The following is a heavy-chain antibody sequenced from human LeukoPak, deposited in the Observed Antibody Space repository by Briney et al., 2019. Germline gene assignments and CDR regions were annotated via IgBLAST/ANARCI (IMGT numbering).Heavy chain of an antibody. CDR1: GFTFSSYS. CDR2: ISSSSSTV. Sequence: GGSLRLSCAASGFTFSSYSMNWVRQAPGKGLEWVSYISSSSSTVYEAESVKGRFTISRDNAKNSLFLQMNSLRAEDTAVYYCARDEMATMDSLDYWGQGTLVTVSS. J-gene: IGHJ4*02. V-gene: IGHV3-48*01. D-gene: IGHD5-24*01. CDR3: ARDEMATMDSLDY.